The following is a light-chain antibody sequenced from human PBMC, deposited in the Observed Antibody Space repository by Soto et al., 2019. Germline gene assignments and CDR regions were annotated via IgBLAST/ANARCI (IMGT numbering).Light chain of an antibody. CDR1: XXXXGGYNY. CDR2: DVS. CDR3: SSYTSSSTPMV. Sequence: QSALTQPASVSGSPGQSXTXXXXXXXXXXGGYNYVSWYQQHPGKAPKLMIYDVSNRPSGVSNRFSGSKSGNTASLTISGLQAEDEADYYCSSYTSSSTPMVFGGGTKLTVL. J-gene: IGLJ2*01. V-gene: IGLV2-14*01.